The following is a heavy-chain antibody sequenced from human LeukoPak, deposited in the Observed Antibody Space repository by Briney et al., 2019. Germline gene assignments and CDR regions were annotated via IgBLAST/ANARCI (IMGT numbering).Heavy chain of an antibody. D-gene: IGHD6-13*01. CDR2: IYYSGST. Sequence: SETLSLTCTVSGGSISSHYWSWIRQPPGKGLEWIGYIYYSGSTNYNPSLKNRVTISADTSKNQLSLKMSSVTAADTAVYYCARDLATAATADRLFDIWGQGTMVTVSS. CDR3: ARDLATAATADRLFDI. CDR1: GGSISSHY. V-gene: IGHV4-59*11. J-gene: IGHJ3*02.